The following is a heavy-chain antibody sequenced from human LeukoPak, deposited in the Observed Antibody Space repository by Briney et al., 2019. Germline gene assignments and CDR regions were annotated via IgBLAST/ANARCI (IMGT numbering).Heavy chain of an antibody. Sequence: SETLSLTCAVYGGSFSDYYWSWIRQPPGKGLEWIGEISHSGSTNYNPSLKSRVTISVDTSKNQFSLKLSSVTAADTAVYYCARLLKKKAWLVQYRGNWFDPWGQGTLVTVSS. CDR1: GGSFSDYY. D-gene: IGHD6-19*01. V-gene: IGHV4-34*01. CDR2: ISHSGST. J-gene: IGHJ5*02. CDR3: ARLLKKKAWLVQYRGNWFDP.